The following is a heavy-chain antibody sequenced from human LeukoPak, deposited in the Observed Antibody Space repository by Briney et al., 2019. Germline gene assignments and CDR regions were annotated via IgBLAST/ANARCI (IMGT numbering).Heavy chain of an antibody. CDR2: ISGSGGST. J-gene: IGHJ4*02. D-gene: IGHD4-17*01. Sequence: PGGSLRLSCAASGFTFSSYAMSWVRQAPGKGLEWVSAISGSGGSTYYADSVKGRFTISRDNSKNTLYLQMNSLRAEDTAVYYCAKDRGSFYGDFFYFDYWGQGTLVTVSS. CDR3: AKDRGSFYGDFFYFDY. V-gene: IGHV3-23*01. CDR1: GFTFSSYA.